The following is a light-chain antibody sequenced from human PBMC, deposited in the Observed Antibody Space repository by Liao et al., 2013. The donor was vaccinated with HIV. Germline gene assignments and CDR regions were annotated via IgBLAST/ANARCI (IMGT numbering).Light chain of an antibody. CDR2: QDS. Sequence: SYVVTQPPSVSVSPGQTATITCSGDKLGEKYASWYQQKPGQSPVLVIYQDSRRPSGIPERFSGSNSGDTATLTISGTQAMDEADYYCQVWDTSSDHVVFGGGTKLTVL. V-gene: IGLV3-1*01. CDR1: KLGEKY. CDR3: QVWDTSSDHVV. J-gene: IGLJ2*01.